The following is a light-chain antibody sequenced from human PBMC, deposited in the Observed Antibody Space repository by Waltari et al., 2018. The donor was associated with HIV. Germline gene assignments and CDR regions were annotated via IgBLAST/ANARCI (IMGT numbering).Light chain of an antibody. V-gene: IGLV3-21*02. CDR2: DDS. Sequence: SYVLTQPPSVSVAPGQTARITCGGDNIGSKGVHWYQKKPSQAPVLVVYDDSDRPSGLPERFPGSSSGNTATLTISGVEAGDEADFYCQVWDSSTDLRVFGGGTKLTVL. CDR3: QVWDSSTDLRV. CDR1: NIGSKG. J-gene: IGLJ2*01.